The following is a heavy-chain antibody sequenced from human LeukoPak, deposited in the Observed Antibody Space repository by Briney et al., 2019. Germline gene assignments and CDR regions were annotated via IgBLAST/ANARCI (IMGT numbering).Heavy chain of an antibody. Sequence: GGSLRLSCAAFGFTFDDYAMHWVRQAPGKGLEWVSGISWNSGSIGYADSVKGRFTISRDNAKNSLYLQMNSLRAEDTALYYCAKDIVGATTGPFDYWGQGTLVTVSS. D-gene: IGHD1-26*01. CDR2: ISWNSGSI. CDR3: AKDIVGATTGPFDY. CDR1: GFTFDDYA. V-gene: IGHV3-9*01. J-gene: IGHJ4*02.